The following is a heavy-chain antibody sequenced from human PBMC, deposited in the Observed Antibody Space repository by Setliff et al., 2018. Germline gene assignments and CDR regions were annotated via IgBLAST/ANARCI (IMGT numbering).Heavy chain of an antibody. D-gene: IGHD3-10*01. CDR3: ARRWNFGPYGSGIHDGFDM. V-gene: IGHV4-34*01. Sequence: SETLSLTCAVYDGSFSDYYRSWIRQPPGKGLEWIGEINHYGSTSYKSSLKSRVTISVDTSKTQFSLKLSSVTAADTAVYYCARRWNFGPYGSGIHDGFDMWGQGTMVTVSS. CDR2: INHYGST. J-gene: IGHJ3*02. CDR1: DGSFSDYY.